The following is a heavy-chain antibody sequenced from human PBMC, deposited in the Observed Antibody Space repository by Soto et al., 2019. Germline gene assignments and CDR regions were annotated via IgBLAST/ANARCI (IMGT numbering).Heavy chain of an antibody. J-gene: IGHJ6*02. CDR1: GFTFSSYA. V-gene: IGHV3-23*01. CDR3: AKDAAYSSSFYYYYGMDV. D-gene: IGHD6-6*01. Sequence: PGGSLRLSCAASGFTFSSYAMSWVRQAPGKGLEWVSAISGSGGSTYYADSVKGRFTISRDNSKNTLYLQMNSLRAEDTAVYYCAKDAAYSSSFYYYYGMDVWGQGTTVTVSS. CDR2: ISGSGGST.